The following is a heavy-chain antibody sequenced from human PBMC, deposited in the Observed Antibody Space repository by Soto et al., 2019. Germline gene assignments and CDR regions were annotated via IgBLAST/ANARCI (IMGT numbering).Heavy chain of an antibody. J-gene: IGHJ5*02. Sequence: SKTLSLPCAISGDSVSSNSAAWNWIRQSPSRGLEWLGRTYYRSKWYNDYAVSVKSRITINPDTSKNQFSLQLNSVTPEDTAVYYCARGTTSYYDILTGYYPPNWFDPWGQGTLVTVSS. CDR2: TYYRSKWYN. CDR3: ARGTTSYYDILTGYYPPNWFDP. CDR1: GDSVSSNSAA. D-gene: IGHD3-9*01. V-gene: IGHV6-1*01.